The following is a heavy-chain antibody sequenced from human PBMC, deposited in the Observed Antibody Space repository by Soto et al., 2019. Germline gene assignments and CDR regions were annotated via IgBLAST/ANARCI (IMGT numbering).Heavy chain of an antibody. V-gene: IGHV3-7*01. CDR1: GFTFSNFW. CDR2: IRTDGSET. J-gene: IGHJ4*02. CDR3: ARDLRIPTRDER. Sequence: EVQLVESGGGLVQPGGSLRLSCSASGFTFSNFWMSWVRQAPGLGLQWVACIRTDGSETFYVDSVKGRFTVSRDNTRNSLYLQMNNLRVEASAVYYCARDLRIPTRDERWGQGPLVTVSS. D-gene: IGHD2-15*01.